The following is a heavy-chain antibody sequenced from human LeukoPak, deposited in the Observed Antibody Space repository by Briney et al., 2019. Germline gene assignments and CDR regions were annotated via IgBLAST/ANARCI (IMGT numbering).Heavy chain of an antibody. CDR1: GFTFSSYW. CDR2: IKQDGSEK. J-gene: IGHJ6*02. D-gene: IGHD3-22*01. CDR3: ARLYYHEKSAYRWMDV. Sequence: QPGGSLRLSCAASGFTFSSYWMSWVRQAPGKGLEWVANIKQDGSEKYYVDSVKGRFTISRDNAKNSLYLQLNSLRAEDTAVYYCARLYYHEKSAYRWMDVWGQGTTVTVSS. V-gene: IGHV3-7*01.